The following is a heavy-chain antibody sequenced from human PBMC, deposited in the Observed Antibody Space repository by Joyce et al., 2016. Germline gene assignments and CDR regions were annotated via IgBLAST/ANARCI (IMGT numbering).Heavy chain of an antibody. D-gene: IGHD1-26*01. J-gene: IGHJ6*02. CDR1: GASATSGSFY. CDR2: IYTTGST. CDR3: ARSTGGSYLFGMDV. V-gene: IGHV4-61*02. Sequence: QVQLQESGPGLVKPSQTLTLTCTVSGASATSGSFYWSWIRQPAGKGLGWIGRIYTTGSTNYKSSRKSRVTMALDTSKNQVSLKLNSVTAADTAVYYCARSTGGSYLFGMDVWGQGTTVTVSS.